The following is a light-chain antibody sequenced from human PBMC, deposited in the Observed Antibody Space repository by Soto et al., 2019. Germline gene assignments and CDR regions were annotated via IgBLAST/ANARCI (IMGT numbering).Light chain of an antibody. J-gene: IGLJ3*02. Sequence: QSVLTQPPSVSWAPGQRVTISCTGSSSNIGAGYDVHWYQQLPGTAPKLLIYGNSNRPSGVPDRFSGSKSGTSASLAITWLQAEDEADYYCQSYDSSLSGSGVFGGGTKVTVL. V-gene: IGLV1-40*01. CDR3: QSYDSSLSGSGV. CDR2: GNS. CDR1: SSNIGAGYD.